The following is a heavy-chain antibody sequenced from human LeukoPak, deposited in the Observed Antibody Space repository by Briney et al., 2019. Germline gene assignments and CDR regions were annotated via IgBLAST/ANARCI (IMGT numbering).Heavy chain of an antibody. Sequence: GEPLQISCTGSGYSFPSYWIGRVRQMPGKGLDWMGIIYPGDSDTRYSPSFEGQVTISADKSISTAYLQWSSLKVSDTAVYYCARRDGYGAYDIWGQGTMVTVSS. D-gene: IGHD5-24*01. V-gene: IGHV5-51*01. CDR2: IYPGDSDT. CDR3: ARRDGYGAYDI. J-gene: IGHJ3*02. CDR1: GYSFPSYW.